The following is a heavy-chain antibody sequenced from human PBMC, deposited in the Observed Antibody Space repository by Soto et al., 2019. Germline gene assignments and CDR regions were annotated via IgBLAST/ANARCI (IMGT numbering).Heavy chain of an antibody. J-gene: IGHJ4*02. D-gene: IGHD2-2*01. CDR1: GFTFTTSA. CDR3: AKHGRDQLLCLSDY. CDR2: ITASGGST. Sequence: PGGSLRLSCAASGFTFTTSAMSWVRQAPGKGLEWVSAITASGGSTYYADSVKGRFTISRDNSKNTLYLQMNSLRAEDTAVYYCAKHGRDQLLCLSDYWGQGTLVTVSS. V-gene: IGHV3-23*01.